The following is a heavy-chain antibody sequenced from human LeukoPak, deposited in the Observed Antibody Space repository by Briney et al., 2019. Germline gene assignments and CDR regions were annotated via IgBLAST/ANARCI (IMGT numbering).Heavy chain of an antibody. CDR2: INHSGST. V-gene: IGHV4-34*01. D-gene: IGHD6-6*01. CDR1: GGSFSGYY. CDR3: AREGLRSIAARRGTRDYMDV. Sequence: SETLSLTCAVYGGSFSGYYWSWIRQPPGKGLEWIGEINHSGSTNYNPSLKSRVTISVDTSKNQFSLKLSSVTAADTAVYYCAREGLRSIAARRGTRDYMDVWGKGTMVIVSS. J-gene: IGHJ6*03.